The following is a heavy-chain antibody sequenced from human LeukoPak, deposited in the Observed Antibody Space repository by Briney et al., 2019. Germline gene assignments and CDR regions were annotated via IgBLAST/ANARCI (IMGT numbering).Heavy chain of an antibody. D-gene: IGHD4-17*01. CDR1: GYTLTALA. J-gene: IGHJ4*02. CDR2: FDSEEYDT. V-gene: IGHV1-24*01. Sequence: GASVKVSCKVSGYTLTALALHWVRQAPGKGFEWIGGFDSEEYDTIYAQKFQGRVTMTEDTSTDTAYMELSSLYFEDTAVYYCATLEPEPGDFGGSAYWGQGTLVTVSS. CDR3: ATLEPEPGDFGGSAY.